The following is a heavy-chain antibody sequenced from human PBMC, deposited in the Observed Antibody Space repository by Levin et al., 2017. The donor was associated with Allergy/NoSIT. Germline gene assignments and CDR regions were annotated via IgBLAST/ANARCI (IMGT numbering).Heavy chain of an antibody. D-gene: IGHD5-18*01. CDR1: GFTFSSYS. CDR3: ARSGQGPTRIPNGKDV. J-gene: IGHJ6*04. Sequence: GGSLRLSCAASGFTFSSYSMNWVRQAPGKGLEWVSYISSSSSTIYYADSVKGRFTISRDNAKNSLYLQMNSLRAEDTAVYYCARSGQGPTRIPNGKDVWGKGTTVTVSS. V-gene: IGHV3-48*01. CDR2: ISSSSSTI.